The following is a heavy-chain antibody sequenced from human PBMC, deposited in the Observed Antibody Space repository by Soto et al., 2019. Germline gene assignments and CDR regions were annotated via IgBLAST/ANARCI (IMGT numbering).Heavy chain of an antibody. CDR2: INAGNGNT. D-gene: IGHD6-19*01. Sequence: VQLVQSGAEVKKPGASVKVSCKASEYTFTSYNMHWVRQTTGQRLEWMGWINAGNGNTKYSQKFQGRVTITRDTSASTAYMELSSLRSEDTAVYYCARGVAGIDYWGQGTLVTVSS. J-gene: IGHJ4*02. CDR1: EYTFTSYN. CDR3: ARGVAGIDY. V-gene: IGHV1-3*01.